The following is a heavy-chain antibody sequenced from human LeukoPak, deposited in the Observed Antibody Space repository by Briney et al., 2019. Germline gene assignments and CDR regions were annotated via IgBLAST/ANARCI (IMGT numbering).Heavy chain of an antibody. CDR2: INPNSGGT. Sequence: ASVKVSCKASGYTFTGYYMHWVRQAPGQGLEWMGWINPNSGGTNYAQKFQGRVTMTRDTSISTAYMELSRLRSDDTAVYYCARSMQWLLLSSSDYWGQGTLVTVSS. CDR1: GYTFTGYY. V-gene: IGHV1-2*02. J-gene: IGHJ4*02. CDR3: ARSMQWLLLSSSDY. D-gene: IGHD3-22*01.